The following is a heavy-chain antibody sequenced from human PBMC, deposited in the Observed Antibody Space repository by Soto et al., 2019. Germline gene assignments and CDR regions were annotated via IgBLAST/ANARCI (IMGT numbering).Heavy chain of an antibody. CDR3: AIVRVVASPLDH. CDR1: GFTFTNNG. J-gene: IGHJ4*02. D-gene: IGHD2-15*01. CDR2: ISYDASEI. Sequence: QVQLVESGGGVVQPGRSLRLSCAGSGFTFTNNGMHWVRQAPGKGLEWVAFISYDASEIFYAESVKGRFTISRDNSRSTLFVQLNSPRSEDTAVYYCAIVRVVASPLDHWSQGTLVTVSS. V-gene: IGHV3-30*03.